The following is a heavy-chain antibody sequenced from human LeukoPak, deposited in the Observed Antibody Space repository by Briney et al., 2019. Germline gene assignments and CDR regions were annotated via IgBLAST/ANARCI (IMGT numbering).Heavy chain of an antibody. V-gene: IGHV4-4*09. CDR1: GGSISSYY. D-gene: IGHD3-22*01. CDR3: ARSEGYDSSGYYHFDY. CDR2: IYTSGST. J-gene: IGHJ4*02. Sequence: SETLSLTCTVSGGSISSYYWSWIRQPPGKGLEWIGYIYTSGSTNYNPSLKSRVTISVDTSKNQFFLKLSSVTAADTAVYYCARSEGYDSSGYYHFDYWGQGTLVTVSS.